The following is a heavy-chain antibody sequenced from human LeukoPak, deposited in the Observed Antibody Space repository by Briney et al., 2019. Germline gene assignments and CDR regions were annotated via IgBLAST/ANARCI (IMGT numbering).Heavy chain of an antibody. Sequence: SETLSLTCTVSGGSISSYYWSWIRQPPGKGLEWIGYIYYSGSTNYNPSLKSRVTISVDTSKNQFSLKLSSVTAADTAVYYCARDYGDYYDSSGSPWGQGTLVTVSS. CDR2: IYYSGST. CDR1: GGSISSYY. J-gene: IGHJ5*02. CDR3: ARDYGDYYDSSGSP. D-gene: IGHD3-22*01. V-gene: IGHV4-59*12.